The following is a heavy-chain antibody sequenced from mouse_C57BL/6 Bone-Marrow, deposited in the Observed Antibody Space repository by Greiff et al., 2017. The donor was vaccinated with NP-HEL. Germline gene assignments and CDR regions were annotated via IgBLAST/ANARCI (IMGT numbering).Heavy chain of an antibody. Sequence: EVQLQQSGPELVKPGASVKISCKASGYSFTDYNMNWVKQSTGKSLEWIGVINPNYGTTSYNQKFKGKATLTVDQSSSTAYMQLNSLTSEDSAVYYCASSDYYGSSLYWYFDVWGTGTTVTVSS. CDR1: GYSFTDYN. CDR3: ASSDYYGSSLYWYFDV. V-gene: IGHV1-39*01. J-gene: IGHJ1*03. CDR2: INPNYGTT. D-gene: IGHD1-1*01.